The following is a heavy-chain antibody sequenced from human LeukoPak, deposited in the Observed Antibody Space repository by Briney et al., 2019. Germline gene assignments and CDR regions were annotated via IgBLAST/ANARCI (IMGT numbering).Heavy chain of an antibody. CDR1: GFTFSSYE. CDR2: ISYDGSNK. V-gene: IGHV3-30*18. D-gene: IGHD5-18*01. Sequence: GGSLRLSCAASGFTFSSYEMNWVRRAPGKGLEWVAVISYDGSNKYYADSVKGRFTISRDNSKNTLYLQMNSLRAEDTAVYYCAKVRQGLWIDYWGQGTLVTVSS. CDR3: AKVRQGLWIDY. J-gene: IGHJ4*02.